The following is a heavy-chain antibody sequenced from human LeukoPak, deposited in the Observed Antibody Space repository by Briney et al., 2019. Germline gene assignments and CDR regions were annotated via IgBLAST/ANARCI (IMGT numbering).Heavy chain of an antibody. J-gene: IGHJ6*02. Sequence: PSGTLSLTCAVSGGSISSSNWWSWVRQPPGKGLEWIGEIYHSGSTNYNPSLKSRVTISVDKSKNQFSLKLSSVTAADTAVYYCARSSFDYYYGMGVWGQGTTVTVSS. CDR1: GGSISSSNW. V-gene: IGHV4-4*02. CDR2: IYHSGST. CDR3: ARSSFDYYYGMGV.